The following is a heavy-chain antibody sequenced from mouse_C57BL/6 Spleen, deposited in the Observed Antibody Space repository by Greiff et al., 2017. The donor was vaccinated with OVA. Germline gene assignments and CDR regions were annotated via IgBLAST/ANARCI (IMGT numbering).Heavy chain of an antibody. CDR1: GYTFTSYW. Sequence: EVQLQQSGTVLARPGASVKMSCKTSGYTFTSYWMHWVKQRPGQGLEWIGAIYPGNSDTSYNQKFKGKAKLTAVTSASTAYMELSSLTNEDSAVYYCTHITTVVAGGYFDYWGQGTTLTVSS. V-gene: IGHV1-5*01. J-gene: IGHJ2*01. D-gene: IGHD1-1*01. CDR3: THITTVVAGGYFDY. CDR2: IYPGNSDT.